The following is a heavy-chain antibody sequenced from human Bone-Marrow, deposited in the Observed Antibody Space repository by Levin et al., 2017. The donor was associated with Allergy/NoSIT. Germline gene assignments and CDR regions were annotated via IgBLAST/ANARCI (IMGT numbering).Heavy chain of an antibody. CDR2: IYYSGNT. D-gene: IGHD3-16*02. CDR1: GGSISSSSYY. CDR3: ARDGMITFGGVIVTKFDY. Sequence: PSETLSLTCTVSGGSISSSSYYWGWIRQPPGKGLEWIGSIYYSGNTYYNPSLKSRVTISVDTSKNQFSLKLSSVTAADTAVYYCARDGMITFGGVIVTKFDYWGQGTLVTVSS. J-gene: IGHJ4*02. V-gene: IGHV4-39*07.